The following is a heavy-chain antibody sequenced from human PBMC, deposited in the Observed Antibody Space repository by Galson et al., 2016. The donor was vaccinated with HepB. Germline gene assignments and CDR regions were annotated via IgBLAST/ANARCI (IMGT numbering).Heavy chain of an antibody. CDR1: GFTFSNYW. J-gene: IGHJ4*02. D-gene: IGHD6-19*01. V-gene: IGHV3-7*02. CDR2: INEDGSGK. Sequence: SLRLSCAASGFTFSNYWMTWVRQAPGKGLEWVANINEDGSGKNYVDSVKGRFTISRDNAKNSLYLQMNSLRGEDTAVYYCVSGYTSGLWGQGTLVTVSS. CDR3: VSGYTSGL.